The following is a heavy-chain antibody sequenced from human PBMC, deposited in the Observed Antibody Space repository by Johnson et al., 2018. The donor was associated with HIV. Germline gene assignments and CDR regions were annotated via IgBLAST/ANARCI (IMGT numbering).Heavy chain of an antibody. D-gene: IGHD6-13*01. CDR1: GFTFSSYA. J-gene: IGHJ3*02. CDR3: AKQYSSSWYGNAFDI. CDR2: ISWNSGSI. V-gene: IGHV3-9*01. Sequence: VQLVESGGGLVQPGGSLRLSCAASGFTFSSYAMHWVRQAPGKGLAWVSGISWNSGSIGYADSVTGRFTISRDNAKNSLSLQMNSLRGEDTALYYCAKQYSSSWYGNAFDIWGQGTMVTVSS.